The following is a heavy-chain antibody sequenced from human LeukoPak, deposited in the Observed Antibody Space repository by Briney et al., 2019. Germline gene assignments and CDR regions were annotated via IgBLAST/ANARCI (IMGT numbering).Heavy chain of an antibody. Sequence: GGSLRLSCVVSGFTVTSHYMYWVRQAPGKGLEWVSGISWKSGSIGYADSVKGRFTISRDNAKNSLYLQMNSLRAEDTALYYCAKGLRYFDWLFGDFDYWGQGTLVTVSP. CDR1: GFTVTSHY. CDR2: ISWKSGSI. V-gene: IGHV3-9*01. CDR3: AKGLRYFDWLFGDFDY. J-gene: IGHJ4*02. D-gene: IGHD3-9*01.